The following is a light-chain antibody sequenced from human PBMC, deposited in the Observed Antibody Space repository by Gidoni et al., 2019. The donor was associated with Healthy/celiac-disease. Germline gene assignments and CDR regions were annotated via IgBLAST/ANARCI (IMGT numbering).Light chain of an antibody. CDR3: QSYDSSLRVYV. CDR2: GNS. V-gene: IGLV1-40*01. CDR1: RSNIGAGYD. J-gene: IGLJ1*01. Sequence: QSVLTQPPSVSGAPGQRVTISCTGSRSNIGAGYDVHWYQQLPGTAPKLLIFGNSNRPSGVPDRFSGSKSGTSASLAITGLQAEDEADYFCQSYDSSLRVYVFGSETKVTVL.